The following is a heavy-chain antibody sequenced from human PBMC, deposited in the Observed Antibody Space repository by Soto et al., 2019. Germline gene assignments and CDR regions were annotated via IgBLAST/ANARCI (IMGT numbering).Heavy chain of an antibody. J-gene: IGHJ4*02. Sequence: GGSLRLSCAASGFTVSTYDMNWVRQAPGKGLEWVSYISSRSGTIYYADSVKGRFTISRDNAKNSLYLQMNSLRAEDTAVYYCARSYDFWSGYHDYWGLGTLVTVSS. CDR3: ARSYDFWSGYHDY. CDR1: GFTVSTYD. CDR2: ISSRSGTI. V-gene: IGHV3-48*01. D-gene: IGHD3-3*01.